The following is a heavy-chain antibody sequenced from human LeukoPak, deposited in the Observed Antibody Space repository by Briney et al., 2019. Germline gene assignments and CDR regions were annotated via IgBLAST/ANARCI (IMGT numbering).Heavy chain of an antibody. D-gene: IGHD2-2*01. V-gene: IGHV3-74*01. CDR2: INTDGSST. J-gene: IGHJ4*02. CDR3: ARDRDATSWYYFDY. CDR1: GFTFSSYW. Sequence: GGSLRLSCAASGFTFSSYWMHWVRQAPGKGLVWVSRINTDGSSTSYADSVKGRFTISRDNSRNTLYLQMNSLRAEDTAVYYCARDRDATSWYYFDYWGQGTVGTVSS.